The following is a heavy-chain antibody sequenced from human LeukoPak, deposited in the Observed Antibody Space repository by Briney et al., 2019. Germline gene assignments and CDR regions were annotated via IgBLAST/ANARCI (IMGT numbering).Heavy chain of an antibody. J-gene: IGHJ4*02. CDR1: GFTFSSYA. Sequence: GGSLRLSCAASGFTFSSYARPWVRRAPGKGLEWVAVISYDGSNKYYADSVKGRLTMSRDNSKNTLYLQMNSLRAEDTAVYYCARDPFLGVYFGETYFAYWGQGTLVTVSS. CDR2: ISYDGSNK. V-gene: IGHV3-30-3*01. D-gene: IGHD3-16*01. CDR3: ARDPFLGVYFGETYFAY.